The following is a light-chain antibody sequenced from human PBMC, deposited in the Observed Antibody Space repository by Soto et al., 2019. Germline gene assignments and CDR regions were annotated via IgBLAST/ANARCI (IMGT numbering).Light chain of an antibody. V-gene: IGKV3-20*01. CDR1: QSVSDNY. J-gene: IGKJ2*02. CDR3: QHYGTSPGT. CDR2: AAS. Sequence: EVVLTQSPGTLSLSPGERATLSCRASQSVSDNYLAWYQQTPGQAPRLLIYAASSRATDIPDRFSGSGSGTDFTLTISRLEPEDFAVYFCQHYGTSPGTFGQGTKLEIE.